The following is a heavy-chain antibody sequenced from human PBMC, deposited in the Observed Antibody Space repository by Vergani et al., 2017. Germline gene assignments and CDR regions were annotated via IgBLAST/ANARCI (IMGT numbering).Heavy chain of an antibody. CDR1: GFTFSSYA. D-gene: IGHD6-13*01. CDR3: AKDISTYSSSWGFDY. J-gene: IGHJ4*02. CDR2: ISYDGSNK. V-gene: IGHV3-30-3*01. Sequence: QVQLVESGGGVVQPGRSLRLSCAASGFTFSSYAMHWVRQAPGKGLEWVAVISYDGSNKYYADSVKGRFTISRDNSKNTLYLQMNSLRAEDTAVYYCAKDISTYSSSWGFDYWGQGTLVTVSS.